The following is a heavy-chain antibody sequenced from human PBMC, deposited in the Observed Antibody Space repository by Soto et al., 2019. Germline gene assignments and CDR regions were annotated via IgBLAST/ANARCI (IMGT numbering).Heavy chain of an antibody. Sequence: AASVKVSCKASGYTFTGYFMHWVRQAPGQGLEWMGWINPNSGDTNYAQKFQGRVTMTRDTSINTASMDLSRLSSDDTAVYFCARVSIYYDSTGALDYWGQGTLVTVSS. CDR3: ARVSIYYDSTGALDY. CDR1: GYTFTGYF. J-gene: IGHJ4*02. D-gene: IGHD3-22*01. CDR2: INPNSGDT. V-gene: IGHV1-2*02.